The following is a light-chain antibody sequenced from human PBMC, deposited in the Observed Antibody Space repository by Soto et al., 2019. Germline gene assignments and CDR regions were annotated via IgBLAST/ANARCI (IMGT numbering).Light chain of an antibody. V-gene: IGLV1-40*01. CDR2: GNS. CDR1: SSNIGAGYD. CDR3: QSYDSSLSNWV. Sequence: QSVLTQPPSVSGAPGQRVTISCTGSSSNIGAGYDVHGYQQLPGTAPKLLIYGNSNRPSGVPDRLSGSKSGTSASLAITGLQAEYEADYYCQSYDSSLSNWVFGGGTKLTVL. J-gene: IGLJ3*02.